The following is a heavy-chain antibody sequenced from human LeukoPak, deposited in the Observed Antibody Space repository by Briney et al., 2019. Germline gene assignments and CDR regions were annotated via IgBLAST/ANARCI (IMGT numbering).Heavy chain of an antibody. CDR2: ISSSGSTI. D-gene: IGHD6-19*01. CDR3: AAPVAVAGQDAFDI. CDR1: GFTFSSYE. J-gene: IGHJ3*02. Sequence: GGSLRLSCAASGFTFSSYEMNWVRQAPGKGLEWVSYISSSGSTIYYVGSVKGRFTISRDNAKNSLYLQMNSLRAEDTAVYYCAAPVAVAGQDAFDIWGQGTMVTVSS. V-gene: IGHV3-48*03.